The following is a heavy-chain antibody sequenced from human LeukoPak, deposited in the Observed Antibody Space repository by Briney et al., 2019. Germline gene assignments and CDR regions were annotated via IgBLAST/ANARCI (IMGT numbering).Heavy chain of an antibody. CDR1: GFTFSSYA. Sequence: GRSLRLSCAASGFTFSSYAMHWVRQAPGKGLEWVAVISYDGCNKYYADSVKGRFTISRDNSKNTLYLQMYSLRAEDTAVYYCARGRRFIAVAYYYYGMDVWGQGTTVTVSS. V-gene: IGHV3-30-3*01. D-gene: IGHD6-19*01. CDR3: ARGRRFIAVAYYYYGMDV. CDR2: ISYDGCNK. J-gene: IGHJ6*02.